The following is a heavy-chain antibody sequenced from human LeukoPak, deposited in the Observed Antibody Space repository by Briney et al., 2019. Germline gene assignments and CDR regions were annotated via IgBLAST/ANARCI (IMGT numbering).Heavy chain of an antibody. CDR2: IYYSEST. V-gene: IGHV4-39*01. D-gene: IGHD4-23*01. CDR3: ARTTVVTPAPYYFDY. J-gene: IGHJ4*02. CDR1: GGSISSSSYY. Sequence: SETLSLTCTVSGGSISSSSYYWGWIRQPPGKGLEWIGSIYYSESTYYNPSLKSRVTISVDTSKNQFSLKLSSVTAADTVVYYCARTTVVTPAPYYFDYWGQGTLVTVSS.